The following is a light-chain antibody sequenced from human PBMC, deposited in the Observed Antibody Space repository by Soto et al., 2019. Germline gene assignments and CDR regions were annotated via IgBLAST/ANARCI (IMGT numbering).Light chain of an antibody. Sequence: EIVMTQSPATLSLSPGERATLSCRASQSVYSYLAWYQHKPGQAPRLLIYDASKRATDIPGRFSGSGSGTDFTLTISSLQPEDLATYYCQQLNSYPLTFGGGTKVDIK. V-gene: IGKV3-11*01. CDR2: DAS. J-gene: IGKJ4*01. CDR3: QQLNSYPLT. CDR1: QSVYSY.